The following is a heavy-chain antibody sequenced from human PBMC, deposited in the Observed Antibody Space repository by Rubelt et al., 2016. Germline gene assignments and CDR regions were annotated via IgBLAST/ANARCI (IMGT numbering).Heavy chain of an antibody. D-gene: IGHD6-13*01. Sequence: EVQLVESGGGLVQPGGSLRLSCAASGFTFSSYWMSWVRQAPGKGLEWVSAISGSGGSTYYADSVKGRVTITRDNSSKTLVLQMNSLRAEDTAVYYCARVGSSRVDWYFDLWGRGTLVTVSS. J-gene: IGHJ2*01. CDR1: GFTFSSYW. CDR2: ISGSGGST. CDR3: ARVGSSRVDWYFDL. V-gene: IGHV3-23*04.